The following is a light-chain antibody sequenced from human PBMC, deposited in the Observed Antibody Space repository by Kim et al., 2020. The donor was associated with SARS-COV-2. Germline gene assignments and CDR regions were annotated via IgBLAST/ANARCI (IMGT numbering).Light chain of an antibody. CDR3: AAWDNRLSGRV. Sequence: GQRVTIDCYESSTNIGNNYVYWYQQLPGTAPKPHIYRDDQRPSGVHDRFSGSKSGTSASLASSGLRCEEEADYYCAAWDNRLSGRVFGGGTQLTV. V-gene: IGLV1-47*01. CDR2: RDD. J-gene: IGLJ3*02. CDR1: STNIGNNY.